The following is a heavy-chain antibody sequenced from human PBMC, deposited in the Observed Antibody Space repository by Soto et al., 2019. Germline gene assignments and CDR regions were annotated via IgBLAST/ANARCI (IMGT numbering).Heavy chain of an antibody. CDR2: INHSGST. V-gene: IGHV4-34*01. D-gene: IGHD3-22*01. CDR1: GGSFSGYY. Sequence: QVQLQQWGAGLLKPSETLSLTCAVYGGSFSGYYWSWIRQPPGKGLEWIGEINHSGSTNYNPSLKSRVTISVDTSKNQFSLKLSSVTAADTAVYYCARGGGPYYYDSSGYWGHYYYYYGMDVWGQGTTVTVSS. CDR3: ARGGGPYYYDSSGYWGHYYYYYGMDV. J-gene: IGHJ6*02.